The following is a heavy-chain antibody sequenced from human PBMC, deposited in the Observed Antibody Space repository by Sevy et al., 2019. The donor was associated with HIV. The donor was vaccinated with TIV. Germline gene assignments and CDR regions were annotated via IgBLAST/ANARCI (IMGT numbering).Heavy chain of an antibody. D-gene: IGHD2-2*01. CDR2: IYYSGST. Sequence: SETLSLTCTVSGGSISSYYWSWIRQPPGKGLEWIGYIYYSGSTNYNPSLKSRVTISVDTSKNQFSLKLSTVTAADTAVYYCARDMLGYCSSTSCYAEGYFDYWGQGTLVTVSS. CDR3: ARDMLGYCSSTSCYAEGYFDY. J-gene: IGHJ4*02. V-gene: IGHV4-59*01. CDR1: GGSISSYY.